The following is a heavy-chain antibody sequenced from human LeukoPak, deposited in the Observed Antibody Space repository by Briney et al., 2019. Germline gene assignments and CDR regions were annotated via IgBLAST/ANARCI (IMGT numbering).Heavy chain of an antibody. V-gene: IGHV4-59*01. CDR1: GGSISRYY. J-gene: IGHJ3*02. D-gene: IGHD3-10*01. Sequence: SETLSLTCTVSGGSISRYYWSWIRQPPGKGLEWIGYIYYSGSTNYNPSLKSRVTISVDTSKNQFSLKLSSVTAADTAVYYCARALITMVRGIAFDIWGQGTMVSVSS. CDR2: IYYSGST. CDR3: ARALITMVRGIAFDI.